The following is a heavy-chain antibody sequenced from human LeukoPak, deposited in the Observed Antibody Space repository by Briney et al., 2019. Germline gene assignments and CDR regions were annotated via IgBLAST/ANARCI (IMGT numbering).Heavy chain of an antibody. Sequence: PGGSLRLSCAASGFTFSSYWMSWVRQAPGKGLEWVANIKQDGSEKYYVDSVKGRFTISRDNAKNSLYLQMNSRRAEDTAVYYCARDRYSSAGGYYYYMDVWGKGTTVTVSS. CDR3: ARDRYSSAGGYYYYMDV. D-gene: IGHD6-19*01. J-gene: IGHJ6*03. CDR2: IKQDGSEK. V-gene: IGHV3-7*01. CDR1: GFTFSSYW.